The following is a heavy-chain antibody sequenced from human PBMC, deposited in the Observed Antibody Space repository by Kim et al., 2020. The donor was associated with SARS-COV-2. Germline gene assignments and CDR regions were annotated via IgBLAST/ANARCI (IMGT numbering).Heavy chain of an antibody. J-gene: IGHJ4*02. CDR3: VKEAAFTTIVVDYYFDY. Sequence: SVAGRFSISRDNSKNTLYLQMNSLRTKDTALYYCVKEAAFTTIVVDYYFDYWGQGTLVTVSS. V-gene: IGHV3-30*02. D-gene: IGHD3-22*01.